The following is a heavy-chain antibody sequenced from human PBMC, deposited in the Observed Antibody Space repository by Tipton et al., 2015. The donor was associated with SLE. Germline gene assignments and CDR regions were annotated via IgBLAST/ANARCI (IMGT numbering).Heavy chain of an antibody. CDR3: ARISRDLDY. Sequence: TLSLTCTVSGGSISSSYWGWLRQPPGKGLEWIGSIYYRDRMYYNPSLKSRVTISVDTSKNQFSLKLSSVTAADTAVYYCARISRDLDYWGQGTLVTVSS. V-gene: IGHV4-39*07. CDR1: GGSISSSY. CDR2: IYYRDRM. D-gene: IGHD2-15*01. J-gene: IGHJ4*02.